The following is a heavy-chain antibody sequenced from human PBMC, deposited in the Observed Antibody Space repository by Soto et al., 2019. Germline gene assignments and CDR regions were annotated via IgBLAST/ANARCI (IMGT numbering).Heavy chain of an antibody. CDR3: AKHYYDSSGYPYYFNY. D-gene: IGHD3-22*01. Sequence: GGSLRLTCAASGFTFSSYAISWVRQAPGKWLEWVSAINSSGGSTYYAVSVKGRFTISRDNSKNTLYLQMNSLRAEDTAVYYCAKHYYDSSGYPYYFNYWGQGTLVTVSS. V-gene: IGHV3-23*01. J-gene: IGHJ4*02. CDR1: GFTFSSYA. CDR2: INSSGGST.